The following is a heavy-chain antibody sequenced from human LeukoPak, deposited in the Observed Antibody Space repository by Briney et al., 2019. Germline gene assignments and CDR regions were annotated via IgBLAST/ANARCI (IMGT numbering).Heavy chain of an antibody. D-gene: IGHD3-10*01. CDR3: ARGRGGLYGMVRGVIAD. J-gene: IGHJ4*02. CDR2: INHSGST. Sequence: PSETLSLTCAVYGGSFSGYYWNWIRQPPGKGLEWIGEINHSGSTNYNPSLKSRVTISVDTSKNQFSLKLSSVTAADTAVYYCARGRGGLYGMVRGVIADWGQGTLVTVSS. CDR1: GGSFSGYY. V-gene: IGHV4-34*01.